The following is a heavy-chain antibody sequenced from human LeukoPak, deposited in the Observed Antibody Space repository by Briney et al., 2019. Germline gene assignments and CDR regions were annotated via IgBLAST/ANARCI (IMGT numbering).Heavy chain of an antibody. CDR1: GFTFSSYS. J-gene: IGHJ6*04. CDR2: ISSSSSYI. V-gene: IGHV3-21*01. D-gene: IGHD3-3*01. CDR3: ARDPRFYVFWSVYERSYYYYGMAV. Sequence: SGGSLRLSCAASGFTFSSYSMNWVRQAPGKGLEWVSSISSSSSYIYYADSVKGRFTISRDNAKNSLYLQMNSLRAEDTAVYYCARDPRFYVFWSVYERSYYYYGMAVWGKGPTVPVSS.